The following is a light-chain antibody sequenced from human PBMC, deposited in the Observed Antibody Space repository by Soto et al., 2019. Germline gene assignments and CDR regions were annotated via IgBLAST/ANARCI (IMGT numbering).Light chain of an antibody. V-gene: IGKV1-5*03. Sequence: DIQMTQSPSTLSASVGDRVTITCRASQSIGSWLAWYQQKLGKAPNLLIYKASSLESGVPSRFSGSGSGTEFTLTISSLQPDDFATYYCQQYNSYSPSFGGGTKVEIK. CDR1: QSIGSW. J-gene: IGKJ4*01. CDR3: QQYNSYSPS. CDR2: KAS.